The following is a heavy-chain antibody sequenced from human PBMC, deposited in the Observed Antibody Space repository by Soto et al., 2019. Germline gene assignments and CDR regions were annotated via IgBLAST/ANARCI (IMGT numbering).Heavy chain of an antibody. J-gene: IGHJ5*02. CDR2: IYYSGST. CDR3: ARGDEYSNLVRWFDP. CDR1: GGSISSYY. V-gene: IGHV4-59*01. D-gene: IGHD4-4*01. Sequence: PLETLSLTCTVSGGSISSYYWSWIRQPPGKGLEWIGYIYYSGSTNYNPSLKSRVTISVDTSKNQFSLKLSSVTAADTAVYYCARGDEYSNLVRWFDPWGQGTLVTVSS.